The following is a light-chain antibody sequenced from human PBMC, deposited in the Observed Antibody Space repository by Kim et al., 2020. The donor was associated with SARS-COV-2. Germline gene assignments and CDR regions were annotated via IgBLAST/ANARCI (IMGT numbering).Light chain of an antibody. J-gene: IGKJ2*01. V-gene: IGKV1-5*01. CDR2: DAS. CDR3: QQYNTYPYT. Sequence: SASVGDRVTITCRASQSMNNWLAWYQQKPGKAPTLLIYDASNLESGVPTRFSGSGSGTEFTLTISSLQPDDFATYYCQQYNTYPYTFGQGTKLEI. CDR1: QSMNNW.